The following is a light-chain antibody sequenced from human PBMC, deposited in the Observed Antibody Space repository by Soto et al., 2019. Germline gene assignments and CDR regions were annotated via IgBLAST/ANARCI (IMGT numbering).Light chain of an antibody. CDR2: GAS. J-gene: IGKJ5*01. CDR3: QLYGISPH. V-gene: IGKV3-20*01. CDR1: QSVSSSY. Sequence: IMLTQSAGTLSLSHVERATLSCRASQSVSSSYLAWYQQKPGQAPRLLIYGASSRATGIPDRFSGSGSGTDFTLTISRLEPEDFAVYYCQLYGISPHFGQGTRLEIK.